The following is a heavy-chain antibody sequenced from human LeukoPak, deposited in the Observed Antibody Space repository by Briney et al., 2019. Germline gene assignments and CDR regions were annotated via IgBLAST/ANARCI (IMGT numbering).Heavy chain of an antibody. D-gene: IGHD3-22*01. CDR3: ARQYGRSGYRTSWFDP. CDR1: GFSVSDYS. V-gene: IGHV3-11*06. CDR2: VLSGRGST. Sequence: GGSLRLSCAASGFSVSDYSISWIRQSPGTRPEWILYVLSGRGSTNYADSVKVRSTVSRDNAENPLYLQMNSLRAEDTAVYYCARQYGRSGYRTSWFDPWGQGTLVTVSS. J-gene: IGHJ5*02.